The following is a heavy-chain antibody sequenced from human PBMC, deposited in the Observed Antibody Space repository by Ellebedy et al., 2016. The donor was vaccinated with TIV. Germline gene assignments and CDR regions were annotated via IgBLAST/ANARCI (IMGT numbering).Heavy chain of an antibody. CDR2: IGGSGSES. V-gene: IGHV3-21*06. J-gene: IGHJ4*02. Sequence: GESLKISCAASGFIFSSYGMAWVRQAPGRGPEWVSSIGGSGSESYYGDAVRGRFTIFRDNAKNSLFLHMNSLTAEDTGVYYCARYEAAAGTVDYWGQGTLVTVSS. CDR1: GFIFSSYG. CDR3: ARYEAAAGTVDY. D-gene: IGHD6-13*01.